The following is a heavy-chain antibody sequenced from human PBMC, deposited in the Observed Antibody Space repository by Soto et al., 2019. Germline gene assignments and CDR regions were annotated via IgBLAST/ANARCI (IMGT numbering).Heavy chain of an antibody. CDR3: AREEGSYNMGTFPFYYMDV. CDR2: IIPILGTG. Sequence: QVQLVQSGPEVKKSGSSVKVSCKLSGGTFTSDTISWLRRAPGQGLEWRGRIIPILGTGNYAQKVQCRITITEDKSTNTGYMELRSLTSEDTAIYYGAREEGSYNMGTFPFYYMDVWGNGTTVTVSS. V-gene: IGHV1-69*08. D-gene: IGHD3-10*01. CDR1: GGTFTSDT. J-gene: IGHJ6*03.